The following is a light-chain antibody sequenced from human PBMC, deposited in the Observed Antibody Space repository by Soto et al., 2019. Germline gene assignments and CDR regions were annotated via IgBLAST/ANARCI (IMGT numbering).Light chain of an antibody. J-gene: IGKJ3*01. CDR1: QTVAFNY. CDR3: QQYGASPIT. Sequence: ETVLTQSPGTLSLSPGEGATLSCRASQTVAFNYLAWYQQKPGQPPRLLIEGASNRAAGVPDSFSGSGSGTDFTLNIRRLEAEDPAMYYCQQYGASPITFGPGTRVDIQ. CDR2: GAS. V-gene: IGKV3-20*01.